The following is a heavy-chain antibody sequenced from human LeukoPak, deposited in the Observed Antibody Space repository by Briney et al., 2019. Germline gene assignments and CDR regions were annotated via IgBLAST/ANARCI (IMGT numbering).Heavy chain of an antibody. V-gene: IGHV4-59*01. CDR2: IHYSGST. J-gene: IGHJ3*02. D-gene: IGHD3-22*01. Sequence: PSETLSLTCTVSGGSISSYYWSWIRQPPGMGLEWIGYIHYSGSTNHNPSLKGRVTMAVDTSKNHFSLKLSSVTAADTAVCYCARGAYDGSGYYFPFDIWGQGTMVTVSS. CDR1: GGSISSYY. CDR3: ARGAYDGSGYYFPFDI.